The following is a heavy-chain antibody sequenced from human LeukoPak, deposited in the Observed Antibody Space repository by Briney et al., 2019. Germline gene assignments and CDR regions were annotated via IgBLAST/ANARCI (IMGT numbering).Heavy chain of an antibody. CDR1: GGTFSSYA. V-gene: IGHV1-69*04. Sequence: SVKVSCKASGGTFSSYAISWVRQAPGQGLEWMGRIIPILGIANYAQKFQGRVTITADKSTSTAYMELSSLRSEDTAVYYCARAIDGDHFDYWGQGTLVTVSS. J-gene: IGHJ4*02. D-gene: IGHD7-27*01. CDR3: ARAIDGDHFDY. CDR2: IIPILGIA.